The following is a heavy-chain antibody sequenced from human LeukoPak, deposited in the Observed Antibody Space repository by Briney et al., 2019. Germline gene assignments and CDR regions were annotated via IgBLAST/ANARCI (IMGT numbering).Heavy chain of an antibody. Sequence: GGSLRLSCAASGFTFSSYAMSWVRQAPGKGLEWVSAISGSGGSTYYTDSVKGRFTISRDNSKNTLYLQMNSLRAEDTAVYYCARNSVGAVAGTFDYWGQGTLVTVSS. CDR2: ISGSGGST. CDR3: ARNSVGAVAGTFDY. J-gene: IGHJ4*02. CDR1: GFTFSSYA. D-gene: IGHD6-19*01. V-gene: IGHV3-23*01.